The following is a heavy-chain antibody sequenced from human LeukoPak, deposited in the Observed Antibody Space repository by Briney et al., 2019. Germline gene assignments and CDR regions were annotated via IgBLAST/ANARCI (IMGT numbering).Heavy chain of an antibody. CDR2: IKQDGSEK. V-gene: IGHV3-7*01. Sequence: GGSLRLSCAASGFNFSSSWMSWVRQAPGKGLEWVANIKQDGSEKYYVDSVKGRFTISRDNAKNSLYLQMNSLRVEDTAVYSCARGLTVVGWFDPWGQGTLVTVSS. CDR3: ARGLTVVGWFDP. J-gene: IGHJ5*02. CDR1: GFNFSSSW. D-gene: IGHD4/OR15-4a*01.